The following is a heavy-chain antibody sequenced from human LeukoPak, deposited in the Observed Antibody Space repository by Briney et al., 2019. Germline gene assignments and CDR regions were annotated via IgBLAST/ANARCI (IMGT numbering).Heavy chain of an antibody. CDR3: ARGYGSGSYLDK. CDR1: GFTFSDFA. Sequence: GRPLRLSCAASGFTFSDFAMRWVRQAPGKGLEWLALIWYDGHSTYYADSVKGRFTIPRDDAKNTLYLQMNTLSADDTAVYFCARGYGSGSYLDKWGQGTLVTVSS. D-gene: IGHD3-10*01. CDR2: IWYDGHST. V-gene: IGHV3-33*01. J-gene: IGHJ1*01.